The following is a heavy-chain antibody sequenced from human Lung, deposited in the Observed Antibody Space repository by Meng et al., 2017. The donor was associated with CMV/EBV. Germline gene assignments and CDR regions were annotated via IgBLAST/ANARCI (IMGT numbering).Heavy chain of an antibody. D-gene: IGHD3-3*01. CDR3: ARNRVTIFGVQDYYFDY. CDR2: ISSSGSTI. Sequence: LXCAASGFTFSSYEINWVRQAPGKGLEWVSYISSSGSTIYYADSVKGRFTISRDNAKNSLYLQMNSLRAEDTAVYYCARNRVTIFGVQDYYFDYWGRGXLVTVSS. V-gene: IGHV3-48*03. J-gene: IGHJ4*02. CDR1: GFTFSSYE.